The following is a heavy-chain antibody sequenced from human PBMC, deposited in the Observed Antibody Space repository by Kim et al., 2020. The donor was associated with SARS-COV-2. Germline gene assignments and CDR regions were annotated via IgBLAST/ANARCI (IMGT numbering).Heavy chain of an antibody. CDR1: GGSISSYY. V-gene: IGHV4-59*01. D-gene: IGHD2-21*02. Sequence: SETLSLICTVSGGSISSYYWSWIRQPPGKGLEWIGYIYYSGSTNYNPSLKSRVTISVDTSKNQFSLKLSSVTAADTAVYYCSRYCGGDCYSDAFDIWGQG. J-gene: IGHJ3*02. CDR3: SRYCGGDCYSDAFDI. CDR2: IYYSGST.